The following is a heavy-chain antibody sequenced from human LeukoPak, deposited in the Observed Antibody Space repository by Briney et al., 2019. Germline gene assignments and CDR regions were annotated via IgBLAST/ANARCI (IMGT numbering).Heavy chain of an antibody. D-gene: IGHD1-26*01. CDR3: ARSPHSIVGATAFDY. CDR1: GYTFTGYY. V-gene: IGHV1-2*02. CDR2: INPNSGGT. Sequence: GASVRASCKASGYTFTGYYMHWVRQAPGQGLEWMGWINPNSGGTNYAQKFQGRVTVTRDTSISTAYMELSRLRSDDTAVYYCARSPHSIVGATAFDYWGQGTLVTVSS. J-gene: IGHJ4*02.